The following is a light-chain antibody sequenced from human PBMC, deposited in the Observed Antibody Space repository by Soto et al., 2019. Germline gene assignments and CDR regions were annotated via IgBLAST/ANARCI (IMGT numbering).Light chain of an antibody. J-gene: IGLJ2*01. CDR1: NIGIKS. CDR2: DDP. V-gene: IGLV3-21*02. Sequence: VLTQSPSVSVAPGQTARITCGGNNIGIKSVHWYQQKPGQAPVLVVSDDPDRPSGIPEGFSGSKSGNTATLTISRVGAGHAADYYCQVWDGSSDHVVFGGGTKLTVL. CDR3: QVWDGSSDHVV.